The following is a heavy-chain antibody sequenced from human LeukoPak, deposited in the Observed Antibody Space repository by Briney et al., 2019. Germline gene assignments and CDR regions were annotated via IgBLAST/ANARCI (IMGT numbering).Heavy chain of an antibody. D-gene: IGHD4-17*01. CDR2: IDWDDDK. CDR1: GFSLSTSGIC. J-gene: IGHJ5*02. V-gene: IGHV2-70*11. Sequence: SGPALVKPTQTLTLTCTFSGFSLSTSGICVSWIRQAPGEALEWLARIDWDDDKNYSTSLKTRLTISKDTSKNQVVLTMTNMDPVDTATYFCARTRRDYAYDNWFDPWGQGTLVTVSS. CDR3: ARTRRDYAYDNWFDP.